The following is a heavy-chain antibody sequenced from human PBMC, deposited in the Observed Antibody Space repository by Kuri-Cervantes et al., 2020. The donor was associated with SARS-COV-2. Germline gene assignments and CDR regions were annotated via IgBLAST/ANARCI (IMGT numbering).Heavy chain of an antibody. V-gene: IGHV3-21*01. CDR2: TSSGSTYI. Sequence: GESLKIPCAASGFTFSSHSINWVRQAPGKGLEWVSCTSSGSTYIYYVDSVKGRFTISRDNAKNSLYLQMNSLSAEDTAVYYCARACGSGGTSNYYYYMDVWGKGTTVTVSS. CDR1: GFTFSSHS. CDR3: ARACGSGGTSNYYYYMDV. J-gene: IGHJ6*03. D-gene: IGHD2-15*01.